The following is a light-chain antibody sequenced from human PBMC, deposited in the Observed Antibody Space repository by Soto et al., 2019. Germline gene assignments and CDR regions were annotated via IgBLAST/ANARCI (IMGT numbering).Light chain of an antibody. J-gene: IGKJ1*01. CDR1: HSISRC. Sequence: DLEMTQSPSSLSASVGDRVTITCRSSHSISRCLNWYHQKPGEAPKLLIFGASSLQSGVPSRFSGSGSGTHFTLTISSLQPADFATYYCQQSCATPWTLGQGTHVEV. CDR2: GAS. V-gene: IGKV1-39*01. CDR3: QQSCATPWT.